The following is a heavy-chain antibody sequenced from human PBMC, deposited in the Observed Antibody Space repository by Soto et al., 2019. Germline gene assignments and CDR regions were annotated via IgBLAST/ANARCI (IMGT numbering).Heavy chain of an antibody. V-gene: IGHV1-69*01. D-gene: IGHD2-2*01. J-gene: IGHJ6*02. CDR2: IIPIFGTA. CDR1: GGTFSSYA. CDR3: ARGPPRNIVGVPAAVYYYYGMDV. Sequence: QVQLVQSGDEVKKPGSSVKVSCKASGGTFSSYAISWVRQAPGQGLEWMGGIIPIFGTANYAQKVQGRVTITEDESTGTACMELSSLRSEDTAVYYCARGPPRNIVGVPAAVYYYYGMDVWGQGPTFTVSS.